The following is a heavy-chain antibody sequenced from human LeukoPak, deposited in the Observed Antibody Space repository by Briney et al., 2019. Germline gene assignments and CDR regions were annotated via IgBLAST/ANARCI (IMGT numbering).Heavy chain of an antibody. CDR1: GYSFTSYW. CDR3: ARSSTYSPYYFDS. D-gene: IGHD2-2*01. Sequence: PGESLKISCKGSGYSFTSYWIGWVRQMPGQGLEWMGIIYPGDSDTRYSPSFQGQVTISADKSINTAYLQWSSLKASDTAMYYCARSSTYSPYYFDSWGQGTLVTVSS. V-gene: IGHV5-51*01. CDR2: IYPGDSDT. J-gene: IGHJ4*01.